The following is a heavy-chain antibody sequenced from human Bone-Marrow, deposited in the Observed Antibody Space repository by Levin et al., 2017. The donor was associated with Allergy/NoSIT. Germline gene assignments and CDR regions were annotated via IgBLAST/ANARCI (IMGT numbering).Heavy chain of an antibody. CDR2: IYYSGST. J-gene: IGHJ5*02. CDR3: ARDTSSQGYYDFWSARGWFDP. Sequence: KSSETLSLTCTVSGGSISSYYWSWIRQPPGKGLEWIGYIYYSGSTNYNPSLKSRVTISVDTSKNQFSLKLSSVTAADTAVYYCARDTSSQGYYDFWSARGWFDPWGQGTLVTVSS. CDR1: GGSISSYY. V-gene: IGHV4-59*01. D-gene: IGHD3-3*01.